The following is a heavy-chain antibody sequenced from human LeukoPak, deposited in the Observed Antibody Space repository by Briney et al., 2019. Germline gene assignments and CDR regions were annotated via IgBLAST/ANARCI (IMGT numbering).Heavy chain of an antibody. CDR1: GYTFTDYY. V-gene: IGHV1-2*02. CDR2: INPNSGGT. J-gene: IGHJ4*02. Sequence: ASVKVSCKASGYTFTDYYMHWVRQAPGQGLEWMGWINPNSGGTNYAQKFQGRVTMTRDTSISTAYMELSSLRSDDTAVYYCARAEYTSKLAYWGQGALVTVSS. D-gene: IGHD6-13*01. CDR3: ARAEYTSKLAY.